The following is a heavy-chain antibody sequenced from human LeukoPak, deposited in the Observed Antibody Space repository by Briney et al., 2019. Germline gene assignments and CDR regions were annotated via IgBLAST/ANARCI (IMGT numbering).Heavy chain of an antibody. Sequence: ASVKVSCKASGYTFTSYDINWVRQATGQGLEWMGWINPNNGDTKYAQKFNGRVTMTRDTSISTAYMEMSRPRSDDTAVYYCARVQGYCTDGRCLFWGQGTLVTVSS. CDR1: GYTFTSYD. CDR2: INPNNGDT. V-gene: IGHV1-2*02. D-gene: IGHD2-8*01. J-gene: IGHJ4*02. CDR3: ARVQGYCTDGRCLF.